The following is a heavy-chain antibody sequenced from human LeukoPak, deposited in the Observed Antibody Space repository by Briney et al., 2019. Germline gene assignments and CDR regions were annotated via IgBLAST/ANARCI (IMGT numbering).Heavy chain of an antibody. CDR2: IYPGDSDT. D-gene: IGHD2-2*01. CDR3: ARRSTYCTSTSCHFDY. Sequence: GESLKISCKGSGYSFITYWVGWVRQMPGKGLEWMGIIYPGDSDTRYSPSFQGQVTISADKSTTTAYLQWSSLQASDTAMYYCARRSTYCTSTSCHFDYWGQGTLVTVSS. J-gene: IGHJ4*02. V-gene: IGHV5-51*01. CDR1: GYSFITYW.